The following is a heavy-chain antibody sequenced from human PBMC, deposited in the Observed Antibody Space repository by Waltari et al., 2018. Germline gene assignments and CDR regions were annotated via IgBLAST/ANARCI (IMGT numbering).Heavy chain of an antibody. Sequence: EVQLVESGGGLVKPGGSLRLSCAASGFTFSSYSMNWVRQAPGKGLEWVSSISSSSSYIYEADSVKGRFTISRDNAQNALYLQMNSLRAEDTAVYYCAREGDYVWGSYRYTGEAFDIWGQGTMVTVSS. D-gene: IGHD3-16*02. CDR1: GFTFSSYS. J-gene: IGHJ3*02. V-gene: IGHV3-21*01. CDR2: ISSSSSYI. CDR3: AREGDYVWGSYRYTGEAFDI.